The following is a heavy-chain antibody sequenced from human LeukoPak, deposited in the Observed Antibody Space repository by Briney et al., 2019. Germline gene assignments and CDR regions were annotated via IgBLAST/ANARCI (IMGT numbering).Heavy chain of an antibody. V-gene: IGHV3-7*03. CDR1: GFSFSSYW. CDR2: IKQDGSEK. D-gene: IGHD5-18*01. Sequence: PGGSLRVSCAASGFSFSSYWMNWVRQAPGKGLEWVANIKQDGSEKYYVDSVKGRFTISRDNAKNSLYLQMNSLRAEDTAVYYCASGGYSFFYWGQGTLVTVSS. CDR3: ASGGYSFFY. J-gene: IGHJ4*02.